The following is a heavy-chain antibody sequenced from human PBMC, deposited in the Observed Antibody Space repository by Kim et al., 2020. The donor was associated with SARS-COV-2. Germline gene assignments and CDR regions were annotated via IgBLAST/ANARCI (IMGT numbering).Heavy chain of an antibody. CDR3: ARGIDDYYDSSGYFSPFDY. D-gene: IGHD3-22*01. V-gene: IGHV4-34*01. CDR1: GGSFSGYY. J-gene: IGHJ4*02. CDR2: INHSGST. Sequence: SETLSLTCAVYGGSFSGYYWSWIRQPPGKGLEWIGEINHSGSTNYNPSLKSRVTISVDTSKNQFSLKLSSVTAADTAVYYCARGIDDYYDSSGYFSPFDYWGQGTLVTVSS.